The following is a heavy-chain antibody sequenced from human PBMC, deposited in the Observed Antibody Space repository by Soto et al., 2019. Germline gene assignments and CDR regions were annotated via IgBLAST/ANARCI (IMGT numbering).Heavy chain of an antibody. J-gene: IGHJ6*03. V-gene: IGHV4-34*01. CDR2: INHSGST. Sequence: SDTLSLTCAVFGGSFSGYYWSWIRQPPGKGLEWIGEINHSGSTNYNPSPKSRVTISADKSISTAYLQWSSLKASDTAMYYCARFGPGPRYGYYYYYYMDVWGKGTTVTVSS. CDR1: GGSFSGYY. D-gene: IGHD3-9*01. CDR3: ARFGPGPRYGYYYYYYMDV.